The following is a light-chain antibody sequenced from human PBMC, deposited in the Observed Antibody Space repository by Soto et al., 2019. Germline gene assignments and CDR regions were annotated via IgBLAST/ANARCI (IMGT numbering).Light chain of an antibody. V-gene: IGKV3-20*01. CDR2: EAS. CDR3: QQYGSSGT. J-gene: IGKJ1*01. Sequence: EIVLTQSPGTLSLSPGERLTHSCRTSQSLSTRSLAWYQQKPGQAPSLLIYEASTRAPGTPDRFSGSGSGTDFTLTISRLEPEDFAVYYCQQYGSSGTFGQGTKVDI. CDR1: QSLSTRS.